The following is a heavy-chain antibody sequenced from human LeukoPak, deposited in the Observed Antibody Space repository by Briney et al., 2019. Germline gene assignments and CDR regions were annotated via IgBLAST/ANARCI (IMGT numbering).Heavy chain of an antibody. CDR1: GYTFTSYG. CDR2: ISAYNGNT. V-gene: IGHV1-18*04. CDR3: ARSFIAVAGTGECFDL. J-gene: IGHJ2*01. Sequence: ASVKVSCKASGYTFTSYGISWVRQAPGQGLEWMGWISAYNGNTNYAQKLQGRVTMTTDTSTSTAYMELRSLRSDDTAVYYCARSFIAVAGTGECFDLWGRGTLVTVSS. D-gene: IGHD6-19*01.